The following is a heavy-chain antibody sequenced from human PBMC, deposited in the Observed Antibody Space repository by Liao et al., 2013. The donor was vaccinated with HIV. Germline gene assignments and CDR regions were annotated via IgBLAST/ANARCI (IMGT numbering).Heavy chain of an antibody. J-gene: IGHJ4*02. D-gene: IGHD3-16*01. Sequence: QLQLQESGPGLVKPSETLSLTCTVSGGSISRSSYYWGWIRQPPGKGLEWIGSIYYSGSTYYNPSLKSRVTISVDTSKNQFSLKLSSVTAADTAVYYCARDEGGGSDFDYWGQGTLVTVSS. V-gene: IGHV4-39*07. CDR2: IYYSGST. CDR1: GGSISRSSYY. CDR3: ARDEGGGSDFDY.